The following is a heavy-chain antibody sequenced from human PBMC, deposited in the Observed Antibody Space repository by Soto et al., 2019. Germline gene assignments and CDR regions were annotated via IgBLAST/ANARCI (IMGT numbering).Heavy chain of an antibody. D-gene: IGHD2-8*02. Sequence: PGESLKISCKGSGYSFTSYWIGWVRQMPGKGLEWMGIIYPGDSDTRYSPSFQGQVTISADKSISTAYLQWSSLKASDTAMYYCARRRGSGWWVRALLDHCGMDVWGQGTTVTVSS. CDR1: GYSFTSYW. CDR3: ARRRGSGWWVRALLDHCGMDV. V-gene: IGHV5-51*01. CDR2: IYPGDSDT. J-gene: IGHJ6*02.